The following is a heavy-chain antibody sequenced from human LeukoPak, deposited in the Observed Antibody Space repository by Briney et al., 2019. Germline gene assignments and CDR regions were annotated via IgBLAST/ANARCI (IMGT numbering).Heavy chain of an antibody. J-gene: IGHJ2*01. Sequence: SETLSLTCTVSGGSISSYYWGWIRQPPGKGLEWIGSIYYTGNNYINPSLKSRGTISVDTSKNQFFLKLTSVTAADTAVYYCAKHQPNWGSGWYFDLWGRGALVTVSS. V-gene: IGHV4-39*01. D-gene: IGHD7-27*01. CDR3: AKHQPNWGSGWYFDL. CDR1: GGSISSYY. CDR2: IYYTGNN.